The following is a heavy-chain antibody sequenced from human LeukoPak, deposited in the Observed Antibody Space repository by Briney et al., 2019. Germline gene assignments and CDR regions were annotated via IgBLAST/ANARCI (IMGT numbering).Heavy chain of an antibody. V-gene: IGHV1-2*02. CDR3: AVAGTYYFYSMDV. CDR1: GYTFTGHY. Sequence: ASVKVSCKASGYTFTGHYMHWVRQAPGQGLEWMGWINPNSGGTNYAQKFQGRVTMTRDTSISTAYMELSRLRSDDTAVYYCAVAGTYYFYSMDVWVKGTTVTVSS. CDR2: INPNSGGT. J-gene: IGHJ6*03.